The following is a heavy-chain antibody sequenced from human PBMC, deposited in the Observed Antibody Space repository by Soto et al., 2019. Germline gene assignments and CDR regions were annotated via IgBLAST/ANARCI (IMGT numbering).Heavy chain of an antibody. Sequence: EVQLLESGGGLVQPGGSLRLSCAASGFTFSSYAMSWVRQAPGKGLEWVSAISGSGGSTYYADSVKGRFTISRDNSKNTLYLQRNSLRAEDTAVYYCAKGGGMTPYTGHFDYWGQGTLVTVSS. CDR1: GFTFSSYA. D-gene: IGHD3-16*01. V-gene: IGHV3-23*01. J-gene: IGHJ4*02. CDR3: AKGGGMTPYTGHFDY. CDR2: ISGSGGST.